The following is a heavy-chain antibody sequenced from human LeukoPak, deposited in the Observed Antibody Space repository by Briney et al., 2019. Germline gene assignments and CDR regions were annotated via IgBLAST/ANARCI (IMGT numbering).Heavy chain of an antibody. CDR3: ARDGMVRGVIGYYYYGMDV. J-gene: IGHJ6*04. CDR2: IKQDGSEK. CDR1: GFTFSSSW. D-gene: IGHD3-10*01. V-gene: IGHV3-7*03. Sequence: GGSLRLSCAASGFTFSSSWMSWGRQAPGKGLEWVANIKQDGSEKYYVDSVKGRFTISRDNAKNSLYLQMNSLRAEDTAVYYCARDGMVRGVIGYYYYGMDVWGKGTTVTVSS.